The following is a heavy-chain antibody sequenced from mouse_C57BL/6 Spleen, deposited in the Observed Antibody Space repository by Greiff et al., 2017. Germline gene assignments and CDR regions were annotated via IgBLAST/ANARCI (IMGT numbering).Heavy chain of an antibody. CDR1: GYTFTDYY. Sequence: EVQLQQSGPELVKPGASVKISCKASGYTFTDYYMNWVKQSHGKSLEWIGDINPNNGGTSYNQKFKGKATLTVDKSSSTAYMELRSLTSEDSAVYYCARWGVGGFDYWGQGTTLTVSS. CDR3: ARWGVGGFDY. CDR2: INPNNGGT. J-gene: IGHJ2*01. V-gene: IGHV1-26*01.